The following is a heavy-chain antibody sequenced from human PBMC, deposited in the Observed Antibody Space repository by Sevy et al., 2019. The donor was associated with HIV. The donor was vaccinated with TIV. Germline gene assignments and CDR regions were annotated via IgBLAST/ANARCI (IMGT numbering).Heavy chain of an antibody. J-gene: IGHJ4*02. CDR1: GFTFSDSW. Sequence: GGSLRLSCVASGFTFSDSWMSWVRQAPGKGLERIAFINEDGSRLGYVDSVRGRFTISRENIKNSLYLQMNNLRAEDTALYFCARDRAYSAVDYWGQGTLVTVSS. V-gene: IGHV3-7*01. CDR2: INEDGSRL. CDR3: ARDRAYSAVDY. D-gene: IGHD4-4*01.